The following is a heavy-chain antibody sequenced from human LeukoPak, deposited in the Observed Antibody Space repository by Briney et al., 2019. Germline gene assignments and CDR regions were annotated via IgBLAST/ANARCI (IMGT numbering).Heavy chain of an antibody. CDR2: ISYDGGNK. J-gene: IGHJ4*02. V-gene: IGHV3-30*18. D-gene: IGHD3-3*01. CDR3: AKDDAIFGVVIFEGGYDY. Sequence: GGSLRLSCAASGFTFSSFVMHWVREAPGEGLGWVAGISYDGGNKYYADSVRGRFTISRNSPKSRLYLQMHRRRAQARVVYSCAKDDAIFGVVIFEGGYDYWGQGTLVTVSS. CDR1: GFTFSSFV.